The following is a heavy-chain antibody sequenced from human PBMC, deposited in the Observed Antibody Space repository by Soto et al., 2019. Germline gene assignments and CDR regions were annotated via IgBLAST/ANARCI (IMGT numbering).Heavy chain of an antibody. V-gene: IGHV1-18*01. CDR3: ARAKLPWIGDAFEI. CDR2: ISAYNGNT. Sequence: QVPLVQSGAEVKKPGASVKVSCKASGYTFTSYGISWVRQAPGPGLEWMGWISAYNGNTNYAQKLQGRVTMTTDTATSTAYRERRSLRSDDTAVYYGARAKLPWIGDAFEIWGQGTMVTVSS. D-gene: IGHD5-12*01. J-gene: IGHJ3*02. CDR1: GYTFTSYG.